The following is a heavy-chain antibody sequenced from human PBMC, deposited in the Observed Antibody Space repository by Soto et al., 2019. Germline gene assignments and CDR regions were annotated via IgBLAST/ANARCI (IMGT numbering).Heavy chain of an antibody. Sequence: SETLSLTCTVSGGSITNNNYYWAWIRQPPGKGLEWIGSIYYSENTYYNPSLQSRVTLSVDTSKNQFYLKLSSVTAADTATYYCARQGPLTSRYNYFDYWGLGTLVTVSS. CDR1: GGSITNNNYY. CDR2: IYYSENT. J-gene: IGHJ4*02. D-gene: IGHD2-2*02. CDR3: ARQGPLTSRYNYFDY. V-gene: IGHV4-39*01.